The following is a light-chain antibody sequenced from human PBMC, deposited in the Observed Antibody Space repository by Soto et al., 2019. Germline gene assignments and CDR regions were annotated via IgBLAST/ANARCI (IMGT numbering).Light chain of an antibody. CDR3: QQYDNSLYT. Sequence: EIVLTQSPGTLSLSPGERVTLSCRASQSVSSTYLAWYQQQPGQAPRLLIYGASSRATGIPDRFSGSGSGTDFTLTISRLEPEDSAVYYCQQYDNSLYTFGQGTKLEIK. J-gene: IGKJ2*01. CDR1: QSVSSTY. CDR2: GAS. V-gene: IGKV3-20*01.